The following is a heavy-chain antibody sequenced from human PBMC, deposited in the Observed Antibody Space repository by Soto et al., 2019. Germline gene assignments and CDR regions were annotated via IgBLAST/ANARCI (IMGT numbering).Heavy chain of an antibody. D-gene: IGHD1-7*01. CDR2: ITVNGNT. J-gene: IGHJ1*01. CDR1: GAYISEFS. CDR3: ARERGENCTYEAH. Sequence: QVQQLESGPGRLKPWDPLSLTCTVSGAYISEFSWSWIRQPPGKVLEWIGRITVNGNTQSNPSFRSRVTISTDTTRNQSARNLQSATAADTALSYCARERGENCTYEAHWGQGTLVTVSS. V-gene: IGHV4-4*07.